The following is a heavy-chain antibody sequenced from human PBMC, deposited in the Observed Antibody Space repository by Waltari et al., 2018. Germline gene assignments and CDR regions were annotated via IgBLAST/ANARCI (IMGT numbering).Heavy chain of an antibody. CDR1: GGSISRSSYY. Sequence: QLQLQESGPGLVKPSETLSLTCTVSGGSISRSSYYWGWIRQPPGKGLEWIGSIYYSGSTYYNPSLKSRVTISVDTSKNQFSLKLSSVTAADTAVYYCARQSAGYSYGFIGYYYGMDVWGQGTTVTVSS. D-gene: IGHD5-18*01. V-gene: IGHV4-39*01. CDR3: ARQSAGYSYGFIGYYYGMDV. CDR2: IYYSGST. J-gene: IGHJ6*02.